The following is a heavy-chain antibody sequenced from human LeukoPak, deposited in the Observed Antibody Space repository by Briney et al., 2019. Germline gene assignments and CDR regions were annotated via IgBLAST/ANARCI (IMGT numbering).Heavy chain of an antibody. V-gene: IGHV3-23*01. CDR2: ISGSGGST. J-gene: IGHJ4*02. D-gene: IGHD5-12*01. CDR3: AKGSVVVTITPFDY. Sequence: GGSLRLSCAASGFTFSSYGMSWVRQAPGKGLEWVSAISGSGGSTYYADSVKGRFTISRDNSENTLYLQMNSLRAEDTAVYYCAKGSVVVTITPFDYWGQGTLVTVSS. CDR1: GFTFSSYG.